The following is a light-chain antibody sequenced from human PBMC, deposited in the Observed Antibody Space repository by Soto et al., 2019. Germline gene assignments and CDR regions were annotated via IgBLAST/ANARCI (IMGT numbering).Light chain of an antibody. J-gene: IGKJ1*01. Sequence: EIVMTQSPATLSVSPGERATLSCRASQSVSSNLAWYQQKPGQVPRLLIYGASTRATGIPARFSGSASGTELTLTISSLHSEDFAVYYCQQYNNWPPGTFGQGTKVEIK. CDR1: QSVSSN. CDR2: GAS. CDR3: QQYNNWPPGT. V-gene: IGKV3-15*01.